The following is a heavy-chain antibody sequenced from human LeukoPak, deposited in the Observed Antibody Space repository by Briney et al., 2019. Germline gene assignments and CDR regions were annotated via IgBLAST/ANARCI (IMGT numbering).Heavy chain of an antibody. J-gene: IGHJ4*02. Sequence: GGSLRLSCAASGLTLSDFWMHWVRQPPGKGLVWVALVKGDGRTTIYADSVKGRFTISRDNAKNTLFLQMNSLRADDSGVYYCATGHSYGYDYWGQGVLVTVSS. CDR3: ATGHSYGYDY. CDR1: GLTLSDFW. CDR2: VKGDGRTT. D-gene: IGHD5-18*01. V-gene: IGHV3-74*01.